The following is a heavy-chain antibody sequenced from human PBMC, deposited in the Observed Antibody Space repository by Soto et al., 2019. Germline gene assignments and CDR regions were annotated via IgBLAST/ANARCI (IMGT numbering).Heavy chain of an antibody. CDR3: ARGGGFEAVRIYDILTGSPPGFDY. D-gene: IGHD3-9*01. J-gene: IGHJ4*02. CDR2: INPNSGST. Sequence: GASVKVSCKASGYTFTGYYMHWVRQAPGQGLEWMGWINPNSGSTNYAQKFQGWVTMTRDTSTSTAYMELSSLRSDDTAVYYCARGGGFEAVRIYDILTGSPPGFDYWGQGTLVTVSS. CDR1: GYTFTGYY. V-gene: IGHV1-2*04.